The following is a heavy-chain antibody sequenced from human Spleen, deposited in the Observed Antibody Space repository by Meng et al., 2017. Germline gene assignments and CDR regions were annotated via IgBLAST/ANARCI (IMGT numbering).Heavy chain of an antibody. J-gene: IGHJ6*02. CDR2: MNSNSGNT. Sequence: ASVKVSFKASGYSFTSFDINWVRQARGQGREWMGWMNSNSGNTGYAQKFQGRVTMTRNTPISTAYMELSRLKSEDTAVYYCASSTWYKWLYYYYGMDVWGQGTTVTVSS. D-gene: IGHD6-13*01. V-gene: IGHV1-8*01. CDR3: ASSTWYKWLYYYYGMDV. CDR1: GYSFTSFD.